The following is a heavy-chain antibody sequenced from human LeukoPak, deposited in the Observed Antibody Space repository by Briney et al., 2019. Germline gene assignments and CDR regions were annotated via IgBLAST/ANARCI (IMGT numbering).Heavy chain of an antibody. CDR2: IYYSGST. Sequence: SETLSLTCTLSGGSTSSYYWIWIRQPPGKGLEWIGYIYYSGSTNYNPSLKSRVTISVDTSKNQISRKLSSVTAADTAVYYCARANRGYSYGCGEECYYDYMDFWGKGTTVTVSS. CDR1: GGSTSSYY. CDR3: ARANRGYSYGCGEECYYDYMDF. D-gene: IGHD5-18*01. J-gene: IGHJ6*03. V-gene: IGHV4-59*01.